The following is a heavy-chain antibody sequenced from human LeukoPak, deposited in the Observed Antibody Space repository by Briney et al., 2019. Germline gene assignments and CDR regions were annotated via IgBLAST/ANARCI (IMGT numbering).Heavy chain of an antibody. Sequence: SVKVSCKASGFTFTSSAVQWVRQARGQRLEWIGWIVVGRGNTNYAQKFQERVTITRDMSTSTAYMELSSLRSEDTAVYYCAADRPQGIVQIGFDYWGQGTLVTVSS. J-gene: IGHJ4*02. CDR3: AADRPQGIVQIGFDY. CDR1: GFTFTSSA. CDR2: IVVGRGNT. D-gene: IGHD1-26*01. V-gene: IGHV1-58*01.